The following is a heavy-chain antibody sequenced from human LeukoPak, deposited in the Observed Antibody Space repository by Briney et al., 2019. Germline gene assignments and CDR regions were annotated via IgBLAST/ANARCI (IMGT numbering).Heavy chain of an antibody. CDR1: GGSFRDYP. Sequence: SVKVSCKASGGSFRDYPINWVRQAPGQGLEWLGGIIPKYSASNYAQAFQGRVTITADESTNTVYMEMSGLRPDDTAVYYCVRPDRIFGVPAAFDAWGQGTLVAVSS. J-gene: IGHJ3*01. D-gene: IGHD3-3*02. CDR3: VRPDRIFGVPAAFDA. CDR2: IIPKYSAS. V-gene: IGHV1-69*13.